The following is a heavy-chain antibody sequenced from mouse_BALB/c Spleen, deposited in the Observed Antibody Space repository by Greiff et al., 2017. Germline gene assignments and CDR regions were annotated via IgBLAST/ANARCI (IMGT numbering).Heavy chain of an antibody. J-gene: IGHJ2*01. D-gene: IGHD3-2*02. CDR2: ISSGSSTI. CDR1: GFTFSSFG. Sequence: EVQLVESGGGLVQPGGSRKLSCAASGFTFSSFGMHWVRQAPEKGLEWVAYISSGSSTIYYADTVKGRFTISRDNPKNTLFLQMTSLRSEDTAMYYCAASDFDYWGQGTTLTVSS. V-gene: IGHV5-17*02. CDR3: AASDFDY.